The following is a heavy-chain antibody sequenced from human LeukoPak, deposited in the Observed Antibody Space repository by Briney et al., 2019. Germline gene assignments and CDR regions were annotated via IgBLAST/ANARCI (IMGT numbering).Heavy chain of an antibody. CDR1: GFTFSSYS. CDR3: AGEVEGTAAAHQGAFDI. Sequence: GGSLRLSCASSGFTFSSYSMNWVRQAPGKGLEWVSSISSSSSYIYYADSVKGRFTISRDNAKNSLYLQMNSLRAENTAAYDRAGEVEGTAAAHQGAFDIWGQGTMVTVSS. CDR2: ISSSSSYI. D-gene: IGHD6-13*01. J-gene: IGHJ3*02. V-gene: IGHV3-21*01.